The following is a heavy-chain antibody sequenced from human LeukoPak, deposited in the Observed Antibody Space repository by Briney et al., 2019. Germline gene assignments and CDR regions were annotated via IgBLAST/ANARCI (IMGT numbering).Heavy chain of an antibody. Sequence: SETLSLTCAVYGGSFSGYYWSWIRQPPGKGLEWIGEINHSGSTNYNPSLKSRVTISVDTSKNQFSLKRSSVTAADPAVYYCARGGTEGNYFAYWARGPWSPSPQ. CDR2: INHSGST. D-gene: IGHD1-1*01. V-gene: IGHV4-34*01. J-gene: IGHJ4*02. CDR3: ARGGTEGNYFAY. CDR1: GGSFSGYY.